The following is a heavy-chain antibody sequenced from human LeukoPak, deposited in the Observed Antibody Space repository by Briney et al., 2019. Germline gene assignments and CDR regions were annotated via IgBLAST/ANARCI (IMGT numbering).Heavy chain of an antibody. Sequence: PGGSLRLSCAASEFTFSSYAMSWVRQALGKGLEWVSAISGSGGSTNYADSVKGRFTISRDNSKNTLYLQMNSLRAEDTAVYYCAKYKGDYSNSPGAYWGQGTLVTVSS. CDR2: ISGSGGST. CDR3: AKYKGDYSNSPGAY. CDR1: EFTFSSYA. D-gene: IGHD6-13*01. V-gene: IGHV3-23*01. J-gene: IGHJ4*02.